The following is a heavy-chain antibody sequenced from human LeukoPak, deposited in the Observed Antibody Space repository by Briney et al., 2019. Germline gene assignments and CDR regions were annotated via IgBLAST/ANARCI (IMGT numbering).Heavy chain of an antibody. J-gene: IGHJ4*02. CDR1: GGSISSYY. Sequence: PSETLSLTCTVSGGSISSYYWSWIQQPAGKGLEWIRRIYTSGSTNYNPSLKSRVTMSVDTSKNQFSLKLSSVTAADTAVYYCARESLGYYGSGSLFYWGQGTLVTVSS. D-gene: IGHD3-10*01. CDR3: ARESLGYYGSGSLFY. CDR2: IYTSGST. V-gene: IGHV4-4*07.